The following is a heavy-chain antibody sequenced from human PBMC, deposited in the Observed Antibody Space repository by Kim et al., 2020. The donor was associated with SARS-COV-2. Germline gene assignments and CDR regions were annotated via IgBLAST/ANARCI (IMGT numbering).Heavy chain of an antibody. CDR2: ISSSSSYI. D-gene: IGHD3-22*01. CDR1: GFTFSSYS. V-gene: IGHV3-21*01. J-gene: IGHJ3*02. Sequence: GGSLRLSCAASGFTFSSYSMNWVRQAPGKGLEWVSSISSSSSYIYYADSVKGRFTISRDNAKNSLYLQMNSLRAEDTAVYYCARDIRSYQTYYYDSSGYSAFDIWGQGTMVTVSS. CDR3: ARDIRSYQTYYYDSSGYSAFDI.